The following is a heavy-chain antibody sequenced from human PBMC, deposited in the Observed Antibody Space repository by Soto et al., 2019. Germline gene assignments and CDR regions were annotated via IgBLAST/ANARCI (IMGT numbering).Heavy chain of an antibody. CDR1: GFTFSCCA. Sequence: EVQLLDSGGGLVQPGGSLRLSCAASGFTFSCCAMSWVRQAPGKGLEWVSTIHGDGDYMQYTDSVKGRFTISRDNYRNTLYLQMDSLRGDDTAVYYCVKNRGGGCYTNWSFASWGRGTLVTVSS. V-gene: IGHV3-23*01. CDR2: IHGDGDYM. D-gene: IGHD2-15*01. J-gene: IGHJ2*01. CDR3: VKNRGGGCYTNWSFAS.